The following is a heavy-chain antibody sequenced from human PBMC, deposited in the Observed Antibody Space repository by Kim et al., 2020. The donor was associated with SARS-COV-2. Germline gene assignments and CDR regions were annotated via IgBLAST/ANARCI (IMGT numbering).Heavy chain of an antibody. Sequence: SVKVSCKASGGTFSSYAISWVRQAPGQGLEWMGRIIPILGIANYAQKFQGRVTITADKSTSTAYMELSSLRSEDTAVYYCARDPLPSQWLVGHWYFDLWGRGTLVTVSS. CDR2: IIPILGIA. CDR1: GGTFSSYA. V-gene: IGHV1-69*04. J-gene: IGHJ2*01. D-gene: IGHD6-19*01. CDR3: ARDPLPSQWLVGHWYFDL.